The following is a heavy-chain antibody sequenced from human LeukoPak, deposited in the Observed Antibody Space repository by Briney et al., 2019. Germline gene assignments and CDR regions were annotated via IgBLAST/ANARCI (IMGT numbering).Heavy chain of an antibody. CDR3: AREEYYDILTGALIDAFDF. Sequence: GGSLRLSCAASGFTFSDYYMSWIRQPPGKGLEWVSYISSSGSTIYYAHSVKRRFTISSDTATNSLYLHINRPRAEGTAVYCCAREEYYDILTGALIDAFDFWGQGTMVTVSS. CDR1: GFTFSDYY. J-gene: IGHJ3*01. V-gene: IGHV3-11*04. CDR2: ISSSGSTI. D-gene: IGHD3-9*01.